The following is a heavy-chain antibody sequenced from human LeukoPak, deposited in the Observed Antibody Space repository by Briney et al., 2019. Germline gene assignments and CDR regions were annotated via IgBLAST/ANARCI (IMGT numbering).Heavy chain of an antibody. D-gene: IGHD3-22*01. CDR3: ARDFYDSGAYSSPIDY. V-gene: IGHV3-21*01. CDR1: GFTFSIYS. CDR2: ISSSSSYI. Sequence: GGSLRLSCAASGFTFSIYSMNWVRQAPGKGLEWVSSISSSSSYIHSADSVKGRFTISRDNAKNSLYLQMNSLRAEDTAVYYCARDFYDSGAYSSPIDYWGQGTLVTVSS. J-gene: IGHJ4*02.